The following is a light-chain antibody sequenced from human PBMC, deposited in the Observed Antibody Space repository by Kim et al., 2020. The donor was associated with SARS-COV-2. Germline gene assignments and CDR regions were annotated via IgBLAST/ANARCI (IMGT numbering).Light chain of an antibody. V-gene: IGKV1-39*01. CDR1: QSIGTS. CDR3: QQSYRIPYT. Sequence: SASAGDRVTITCRARQSIGTSLNWYQHKPGKAPNLLIYDASTLQSAVPSRFSGSASGTEFTFTISSLQPKDFATYYCQQSYRIPYTFGRGTKLEI. CDR2: DAS. J-gene: IGKJ2*01.